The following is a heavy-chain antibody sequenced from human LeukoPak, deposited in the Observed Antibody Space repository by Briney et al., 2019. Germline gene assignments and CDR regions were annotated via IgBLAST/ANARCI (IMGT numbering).Heavy chain of an antibody. CDR1: GGTFSSYA. D-gene: IGHD5-24*01. CDR2: IIPIFGTA. CDR3: ARSSIEMATINAY. V-gene: IGHV1-69*05. Sequence: SVKVSREASGGTFSSYAISWVRQAPGQGLEWMGGIIPIFGTANYAQKFQGRVTVTTDESTSTAYMELSSLRSEDTAVYYCARSSIEMATINAYWGQGTLVTVSS. J-gene: IGHJ4*02.